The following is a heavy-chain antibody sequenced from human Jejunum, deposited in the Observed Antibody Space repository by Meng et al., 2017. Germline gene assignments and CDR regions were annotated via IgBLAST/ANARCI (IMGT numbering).Heavy chain of an antibody. CDR2: VFHSGTP. CDR3: ASRPVGIRTYYFDF. CDR1: GGSITSTKW. J-gene: IGHJ4*02. V-gene: IGHV4/OR15-8*01. Sequence: EFLRLSCAVSGGSITSTKWWSWVRQTPGKGLEWIGEVFHSGTPNYNPSLMSRLTSSVDKTKNQFSLNLTSVAAADTAVYYCASRPVGIRTYYFDFWGQGTLVTVSS. D-gene: IGHD2-21*01.